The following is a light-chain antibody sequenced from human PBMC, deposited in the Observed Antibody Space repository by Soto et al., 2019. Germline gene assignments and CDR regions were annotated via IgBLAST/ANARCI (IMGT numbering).Light chain of an antibody. V-gene: IGKV3-11*01. CDR1: QSVSNY. J-gene: IGKJ4*01. CDR3: QQYNSWPLT. CDR2: DAS. Sequence: EIVLTQSPATLSLSPGERATLSCRASQSVSNYLAWYQHKPGQAPRLLIYDASSRATGIPARFSGSGSGTDFTLTISSLQSEDFAVYYCQQYNSWPLTFGGGTKVDIK.